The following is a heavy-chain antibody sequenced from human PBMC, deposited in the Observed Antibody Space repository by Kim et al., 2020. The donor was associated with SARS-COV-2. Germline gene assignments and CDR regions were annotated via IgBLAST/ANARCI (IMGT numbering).Heavy chain of an antibody. D-gene: IGHD7-27*01. J-gene: IGHJ6*02. V-gene: IGHV4-31*03. Sequence: SETLSLTCTVSGGSISSGGYYWSWIRQHPGKGLEWIGDIYYSGSTYYNPSLKSRVTISVDTSKNQFSLKLSSVTAADTAVYYCARDSGDYYYGMDVWGQGTTVPVSS. CDR2: IYYSGST. CDR1: GGSISSGGYY. CDR3: ARDSGDYYYGMDV.